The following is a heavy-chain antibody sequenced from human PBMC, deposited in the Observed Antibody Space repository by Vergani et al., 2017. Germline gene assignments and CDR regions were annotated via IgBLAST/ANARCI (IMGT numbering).Heavy chain of an antibody. V-gene: IGHV4-59*01. J-gene: IGHJ6*02. Sequence: QVQLQESGPGLVKPSQTLSLTCTVSGGSISSYYWSWILQPPGKGLEWIGYIYYSGSTNYNPSLKSRVTISVDTSKNHFSLKLSSVHAADTAVYYCARALGYCSSTSCYTDYYYYGMDVWGQGTTVTVSS. CDR3: ARALGYCSSTSCYTDYYYYGMDV. D-gene: IGHD2-2*02. CDR2: IYYSGST. CDR1: GGSISSYY.